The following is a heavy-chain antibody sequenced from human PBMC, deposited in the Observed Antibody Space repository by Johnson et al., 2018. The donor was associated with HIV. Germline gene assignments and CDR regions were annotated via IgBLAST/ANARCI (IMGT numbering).Heavy chain of an antibody. CDR1: GFTFSSYE. J-gene: IGHJ3*02. Sequence: VQLVESGGGLVQPGGSLRLSCAASGFTFSSYEMHWVRQATGKGLEWVSAIGTAGDPYYPGSVKGRFTISRENAKNSLYLQMNSLRAGDTAVYYCARQVYCSSTSCSSAFDIWGQGTVVTVSS. D-gene: IGHD2-2*01. CDR3: ARQVYCSSTSCSSAFDI. CDR2: IGTAGDP. V-gene: IGHV3-13*05.